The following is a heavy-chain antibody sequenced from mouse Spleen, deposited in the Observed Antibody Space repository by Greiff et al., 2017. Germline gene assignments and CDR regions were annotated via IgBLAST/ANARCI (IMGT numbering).Heavy chain of an antibody. CDR2: IDPENGDT. D-gene: IGHD2-3*01. V-gene: IGHV14-4*01. CDR1: GFNIKDDY. CDR3: TYEVDRAMDY. J-gene: IGHJ4*01. Sequence: EVMLVESGAELVRPGASVKLSCTASGFNIKDDYMHWVKQRPEQGLEWIGWIDPENGDTEYASKFQGKATITADTSSNTAYLQLSSLTSEDTAVYYCTYEVDRAMDYWGQGTSVTVSS.